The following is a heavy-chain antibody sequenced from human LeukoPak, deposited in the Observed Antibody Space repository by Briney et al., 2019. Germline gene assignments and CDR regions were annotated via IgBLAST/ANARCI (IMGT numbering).Heavy chain of an antibody. CDR3: ARGSSGWYSFDY. Sequence: ASVKVSCKASGYTFTGYYMHWVRQAPGQGLEWTGWINPNSGGTNYAQKFQGRVTMTRDTSISTAYMDLSRLRSDDTAVYYCARGSSGWYSFDYWGQGTLVTVSS. D-gene: IGHD6-19*01. J-gene: IGHJ4*02. CDR2: INPNSGGT. CDR1: GYTFTGYY. V-gene: IGHV1-2*02.